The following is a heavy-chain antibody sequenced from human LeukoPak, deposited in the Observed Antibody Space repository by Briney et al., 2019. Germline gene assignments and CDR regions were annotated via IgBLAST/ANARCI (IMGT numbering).Heavy chain of an antibody. J-gene: IGHJ4*02. V-gene: IGHV3-33*01. D-gene: IGHD3-22*01. CDR3: ARELPPVVNFYFDS. Sequence: GGSLRLSCEASGFTFSSYGMHWVRQAPGKGLEWVAVIWYDGSDKYYADSVKGRFSISRDNSKNTLYLQMNSLRAEDTAVYYCARELPPVVNFYFDSWGQGTLVTISS. CDR1: GFTFSSYG. CDR2: IWYDGSDK.